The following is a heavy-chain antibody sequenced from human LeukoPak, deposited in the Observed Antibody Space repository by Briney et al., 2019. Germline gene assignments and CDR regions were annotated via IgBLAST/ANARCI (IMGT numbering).Heavy chain of an antibody. CDR2: IHSGGNA. V-gene: IGHV4-31*03. CDR3: ARDHYDSRGDYVVEY. D-gene: IGHD3-22*01. Sequence: PSETLTLTCSISGDSVNSGGYYWNWIRQPPGKGLEWLGYIHSGGNAYFNPSVEGRSSISLDKSQSQFFLRLTSVTAADTAVYFCARDHYDSRGDYVVEYWGPGNLVTVSS. J-gene: IGHJ4*02. CDR1: GDSVNSGGYY.